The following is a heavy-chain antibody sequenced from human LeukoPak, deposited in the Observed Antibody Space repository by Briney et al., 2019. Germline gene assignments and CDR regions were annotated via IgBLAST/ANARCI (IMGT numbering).Heavy chain of an antibody. CDR3: ARVSAELVVPAADYYYYMDV. V-gene: IGHV3-53*01. Sequence: GGSLRLSCAASGFTVSSNYMSWVRQAPGKGLEWVSVIYSGGSTYYADSVKGRFTISRDNSKNTMYLQMNSLRAEDTAVYYCARVSAELVVPAADYYYYMDVWGKGTTVTVSS. CDR2: IYSGGST. D-gene: IGHD2-2*01. J-gene: IGHJ6*03. CDR1: GFTVSSNY.